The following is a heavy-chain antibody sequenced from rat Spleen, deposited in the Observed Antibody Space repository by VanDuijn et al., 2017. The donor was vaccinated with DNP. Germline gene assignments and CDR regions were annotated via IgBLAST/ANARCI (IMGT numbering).Heavy chain of an antibody. V-gene: IGHV5-20*01. D-gene: IGHD1-1*01. CDR1: GFIISDYY. CDR3: AIYFYSGDDWFGY. Sequence: EVQLVEAGGGLVQPGRSLKLSCAASGFIISDYYMSWVRQAPTKGLEWVAYISYDGGRTYNGDSVKGRFTISRDNAKNTLYMQMNSLRSEDTATYYGAIYFYSGDDWFGYWGQGTLVTVSS. CDR2: ISYDGGRT. J-gene: IGHJ3*01.